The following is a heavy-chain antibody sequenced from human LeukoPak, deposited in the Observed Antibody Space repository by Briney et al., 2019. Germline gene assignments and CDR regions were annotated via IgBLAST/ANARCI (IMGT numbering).Heavy chain of an antibody. Sequence: PGGSLRLSCAASGFTFSSYAMSWVRQAPGKGLEWVSVISGSSDIIYYADSVKGRFTISRDNSKNTLYLQMNSLRAEDTAVYYCARDYYGSGSYYDMGAFDIWGQGTMVTVSS. V-gene: IGHV3-23*01. D-gene: IGHD3-10*01. CDR2: ISGSSDII. CDR3: ARDYYGSGSYYDMGAFDI. J-gene: IGHJ3*02. CDR1: GFTFSSYA.